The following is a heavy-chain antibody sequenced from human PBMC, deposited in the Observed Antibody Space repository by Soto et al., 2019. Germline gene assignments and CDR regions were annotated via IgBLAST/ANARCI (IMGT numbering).Heavy chain of an antibody. CDR2: ISAYNGST. CDR3: ASDKALITMVLYRPYGMDV. Sequence: QVQLVQSGAEVKKPGASVKVSCKASGYTFTSYGISWVRQAPGQGLEWMGWISAYNGSTNYAQKLQGRVTMTTDTSTSTAYMELRSLRSDDTAVYYCASDKALITMVLYRPYGMDVWGQGTTVTVSS. V-gene: IGHV1-18*01. J-gene: IGHJ6*02. CDR1: GYTFTSYG. D-gene: IGHD3-10*01.